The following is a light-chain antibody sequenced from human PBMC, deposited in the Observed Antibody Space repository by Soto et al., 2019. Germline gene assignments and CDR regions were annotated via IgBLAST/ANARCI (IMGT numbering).Light chain of an antibody. CDR3: QTWGTGTWV. Sequence: QAVLTQSPSASASLGASVKLTCTLSSGHSSYAIAWHQQQPEKGPRYLMKLNSDGSHSKGDGIPDRFSGSSSGAERYLTISSLQSEDEADYYCQTWGTGTWVVGRGTKLTVL. V-gene: IGLV4-69*01. CDR1: SGHSSYA. J-gene: IGLJ3*02. CDR2: LNSDGSH.